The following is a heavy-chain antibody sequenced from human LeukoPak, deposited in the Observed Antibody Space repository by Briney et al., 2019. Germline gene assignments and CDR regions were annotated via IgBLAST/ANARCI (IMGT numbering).Heavy chain of an antibody. V-gene: IGHV4-59*01. CDR3: ARAGPRAARRISVLGAFDI. D-gene: IGHD6-6*01. Sequence: SETLSLTCTVSGGSISSYYWSWIRQPPGKGLEWIGYIYYSESTNYNPSLKSRVTISVDTSKNQFSLKLSSVTAADTAVYYCARAGPRAARRISVLGAFDIWGQGTMVTVSS. CDR2: IYYSEST. J-gene: IGHJ3*02. CDR1: GGSISSYY.